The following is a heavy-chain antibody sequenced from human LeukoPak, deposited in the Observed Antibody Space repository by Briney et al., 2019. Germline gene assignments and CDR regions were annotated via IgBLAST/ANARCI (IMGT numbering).Heavy chain of an antibody. Sequence: SETLSLTCTVSGGSLSSGGYYWSWIRQPPGKGLEWFGSIYYSGSTYYNPSLKSRVTISVDTSKHQFSLKLRSVTAADTAVYYCARASHDIVVVVAAGAFDIWGQGTMVTVSS. CDR2: IYYSGST. CDR1: GGSLSSGGYY. D-gene: IGHD2-15*01. J-gene: IGHJ3*02. CDR3: ARASHDIVVVVAAGAFDI. V-gene: IGHV4-39*07.